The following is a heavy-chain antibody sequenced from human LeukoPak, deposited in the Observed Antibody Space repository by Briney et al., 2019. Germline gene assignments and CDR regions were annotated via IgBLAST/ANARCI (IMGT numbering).Heavy chain of an antibody. V-gene: IGHV3-30*18. J-gene: IGHJ4*02. CDR2: TSYDGSDK. Sequence: GGSLRLSCAASGFTFSNYDMLWVRQAPGKGLEWVAVTSYDGSDKYYADSVKGRFTISRDNSKNTLFLQMNSLRAEDTAVYYCAKRGLTYYSDYCGQGTLVTVSS. CDR1: GFTFSNYD. D-gene: IGHD1-20*01. CDR3: AKRGLTYYSDY.